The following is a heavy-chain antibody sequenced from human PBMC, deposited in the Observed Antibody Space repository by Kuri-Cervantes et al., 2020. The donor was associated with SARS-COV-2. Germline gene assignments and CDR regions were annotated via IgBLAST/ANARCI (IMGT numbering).Heavy chain of an antibody. V-gene: IGHV3-23*01. Sequence: GESLKISCAASGFTFSSYAMSWVRQAPGKGLEWVSAISGSGGSTYYADSVKGRFTISRDNSKNTLYLQMNSLRAEDTAVYYCAKIRAAAGTPDYYYMDVWGKGTTVTSP. CDR2: ISGSGGST. D-gene: IGHD6-13*01. CDR3: AKIRAAAGTPDYYYMDV. CDR1: GFTFSSYA. J-gene: IGHJ6*03.